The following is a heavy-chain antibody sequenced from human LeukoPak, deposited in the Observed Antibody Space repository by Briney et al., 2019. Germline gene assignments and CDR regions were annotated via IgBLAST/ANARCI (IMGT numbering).Heavy chain of an antibody. CDR2: IYYSGST. Sequence: KPSETLSLTCTVSGGSISSSSYYWGWIRQPPGKGLEWIGSIYYSGSTYYNPSLKSRVTISVDTSKNQFSLKLSSVTAADTAVYYCARLADSGSYYGDYWGQGTLVTVSS. V-gene: IGHV4-39*07. D-gene: IGHD1-26*01. CDR3: ARLADSGSYYGDY. J-gene: IGHJ4*02. CDR1: GGSISSSSYY.